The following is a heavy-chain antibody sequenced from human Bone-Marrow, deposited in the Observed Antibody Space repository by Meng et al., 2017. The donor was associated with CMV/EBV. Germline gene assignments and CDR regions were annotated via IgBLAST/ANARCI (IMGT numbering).Heavy chain of an antibody. CDR3: ARGRRYDYVWGSYRYTGGFDY. D-gene: IGHD3-16*02. V-gene: IGHV4-59*01. CDR2: IYYNGGT. J-gene: IGHJ4*02. Sequence: SEPLSLTCTVSIASISSYYWSWIRQPPGKGLEWIGYIYYNGGTNYNPSLKSRVTISVDTSKNQFSLKLNSVTAADTAVYYCARGRRYDYVWGSYRYTGGFDYWGQGTLVTVSS. CDR1: IASISSYY.